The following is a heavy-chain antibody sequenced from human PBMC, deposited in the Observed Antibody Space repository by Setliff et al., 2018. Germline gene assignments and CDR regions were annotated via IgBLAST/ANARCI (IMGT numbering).Heavy chain of an antibody. D-gene: IGHD4-17*01. CDR2: INHSGST. CDR1: GGSVSSIYW. J-gene: IGHJ4*02. V-gene: IGHV4-4*02. CDR3: ARAYGGGHDY. Sequence: SETLSLTCAVSGGSVSSIYWWSWVRQPPGKGLEWIGEINHSGSTNYNPSLKSRVTISVDKSKNQFSLRLTSVTAADTAVYYCARAYGGGHDYWGQGTLVTVSS.